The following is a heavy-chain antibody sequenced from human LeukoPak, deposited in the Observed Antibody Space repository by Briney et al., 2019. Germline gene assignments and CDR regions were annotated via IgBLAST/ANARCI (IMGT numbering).Heavy chain of an antibody. V-gene: IGHV3-30*04. CDR1: RSTFSSYG. Sequence: GKSLRLSCEASRSTFSSYGMHWVRQAPGKGLEWVAVISNDGSNRHYADSVKGRFTISRDNSKNTLYLQMNSLRAEDTAVYCCAREYCSSTSCYTSYYFYGMDVWGQGTTVTVSS. J-gene: IGHJ6*02. D-gene: IGHD2-2*02. CDR3: AREYCSSTSCYTSYYFYGMDV. CDR2: ISNDGSNR.